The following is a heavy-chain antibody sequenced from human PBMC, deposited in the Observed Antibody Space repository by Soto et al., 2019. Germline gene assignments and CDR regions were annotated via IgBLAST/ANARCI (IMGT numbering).Heavy chain of an antibody. CDR1: GFTFSSYW. V-gene: IGHV3-74*01. CDR2: INSDGSST. D-gene: IGHD3-10*01. CDR3: ARGGXVTSMARGIKEYYGMDV. Sequence: GGSLRLSCAASGFTFSSYWMHWVRQAPGKGLVWVSRINSDGSSTNYVDSVKGRFTISRDNAKNTFFLQMNSLRAEDTAVYYCARGGXVTSMARGIKEYYGMDVWGQGTTVTVSS. J-gene: IGHJ6*02.